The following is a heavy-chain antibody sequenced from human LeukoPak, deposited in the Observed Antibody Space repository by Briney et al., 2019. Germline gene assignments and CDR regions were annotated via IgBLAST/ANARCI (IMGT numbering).Heavy chain of an antibody. V-gene: IGHV3-30*18. CDR2: ISYDGSNK. Sequence: GGSLRLSCAASGFTFSSYGMHWVRQAPGKGLEWVAVISYDGSNKYYADSVKGRFTISRDNSKNTLYLQMNSLRAEDTAVYYCAKEDSRGLCDYDYWGQGTLVTVSS. D-gene: IGHD2-21*01. J-gene: IGHJ4*02. CDR1: GFTFSSYG. CDR3: AKEDSRGLCDYDY.